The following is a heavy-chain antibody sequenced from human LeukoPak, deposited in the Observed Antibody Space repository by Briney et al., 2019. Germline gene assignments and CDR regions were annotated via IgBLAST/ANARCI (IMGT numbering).Heavy chain of an antibody. CDR2: INWNGGST. J-gene: IGHJ4*02. CDR1: GFTFDDYG. D-gene: IGHD3-10*01. Sequence: GGSLTLSCAASGFTFDDYGMSWVRQAPGKGLEWVCGINWNGGSTVYADFVKGRFTITRDNSKNSLYLQMNSLRADDTALYYCARFGSRWFGELRRSIGYWGQGTLVTVSS. V-gene: IGHV3-20*04. CDR3: ARFGSRWFGELRRSIGY.